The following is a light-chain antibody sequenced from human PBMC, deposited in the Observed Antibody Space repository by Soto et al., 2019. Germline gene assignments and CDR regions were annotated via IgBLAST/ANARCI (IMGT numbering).Light chain of an antibody. CDR3: NSYVAGSNV. Sequence: QSALTQPPSASGSPGQSVTISCTGTSSDVGKYDYVSWFQHHPGKAPKLIIYEVSKRPSGVPDRFSGSKSGSTASLTVPGLQTEDEADYYCNSYVAGSNVFGTGTKVTVL. CDR1: SSDVGKYDY. J-gene: IGLJ1*01. V-gene: IGLV2-8*01. CDR2: EVS.